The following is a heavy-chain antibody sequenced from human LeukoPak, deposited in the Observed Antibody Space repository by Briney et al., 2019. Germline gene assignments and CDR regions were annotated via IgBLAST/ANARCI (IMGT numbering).Heavy chain of an antibody. D-gene: IGHD5-12*01. J-gene: IGHJ4*02. Sequence: VGSLRLSCAFSGFMISHYWMTWVRQAPGKGLEWLANIKQDGSQKYYPDSAKGRFTISRDNAKNSLYLQMNSLRAEDTAVYYCARGSGYNAFDYWGQGTLVTVSS. CDR3: ARGSGYNAFDY. CDR2: IKQDGSQK. CDR1: GFMISHYW. V-gene: IGHV3-7*05.